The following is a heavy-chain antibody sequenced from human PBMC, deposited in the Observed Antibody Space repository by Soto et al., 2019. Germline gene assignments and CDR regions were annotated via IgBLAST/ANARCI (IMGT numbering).Heavy chain of an antibody. CDR2: ISYDGSNK. Sequence: GGSLRLSCAASGFPFSSYGMHWVRQAPGKGLEWVAVISYDGSNKYYADSVKGRFTISRDNSKNTLYLQMNSLRAEDTAVYYCAKDRSVVVVAAALGYWGQGTLVTVSS. CDR3: AKDRSVVVVAAALGY. CDR1: GFPFSSYG. J-gene: IGHJ4*02. D-gene: IGHD2-15*01. V-gene: IGHV3-30*18.